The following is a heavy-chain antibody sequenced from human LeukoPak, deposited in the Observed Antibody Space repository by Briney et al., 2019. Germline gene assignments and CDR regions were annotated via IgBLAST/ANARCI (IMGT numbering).Heavy chain of an antibody. D-gene: IGHD3-9*01. J-gene: IGHJ4*02. Sequence: QAGGSLRLSCAASGFTFSSYGMHWVRQAPGKGLEWVAFIRYDGSNKYYADSVKGRFTISRDNSKNTLYLQMNSLRAGDTAVYYCAKDRGGLRYFDWSSYYFDYWGQGTLVTVSS. CDR2: IRYDGSNK. V-gene: IGHV3-30*02. CDR1: GFTFSSYG. CDR3: AKDRGGLRYFDWSSYYFDY.